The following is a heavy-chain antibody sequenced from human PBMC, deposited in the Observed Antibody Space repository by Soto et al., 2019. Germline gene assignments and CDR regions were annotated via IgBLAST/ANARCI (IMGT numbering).Heavy chain of an antibody. V-gene: IGHV1-2*02. D-gene: IGHD3-10*01. Sequence: ASVKVSCKASGYTFTGYYMHWVRQAPGQGLEWMGWINPNSGGTNYAQKFQGRVTMTRDTSISTAYMELSRLRSDDTAVYYCARVSMVRGVNLYYYYGMEVWGQGTTVTV. J-gene: IGHJ6*02. CDR2: INPNSGGT. CDR1: GYTFTGYY. CDR3: ARVSMVRGVNLYYYYGMEV.